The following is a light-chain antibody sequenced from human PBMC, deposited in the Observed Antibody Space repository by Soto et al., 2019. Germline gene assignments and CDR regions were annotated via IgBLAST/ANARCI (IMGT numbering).Light chain of an antibody. CDR2: RNN. CDR3: AAWDDSLSAWV. Sequence: QSVLTQPPSASGTPGQRVTISCSGSSSNIGSNYVYWYQQLPGTAPKLLIYRNNQRPSGVPDRFSGSKSGTSASLAISGLRSEGEADYYCAAWDDSLSAWVFGGGTKVTVL. CDR1: SSNIGSNY. J-gene: IGLJ3*02. V-gene: IGLV1-47*01.